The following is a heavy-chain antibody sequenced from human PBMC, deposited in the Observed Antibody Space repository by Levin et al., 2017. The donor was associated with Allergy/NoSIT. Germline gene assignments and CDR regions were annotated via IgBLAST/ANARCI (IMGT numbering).Heavy chain of an antibody. CDR3: ARAGLGRRDYLDGYFDY. Sequence: WASVKVSCKASGYTFTSYYMHWVRQAPGQGLEWMGIINPSGGSTSYAQKFQGRVTMTRDTSTSTVYMELSSLRSEDTAVYYCARAGLGRRDYLDGYFDYWGQGTLVTVSS. V-gene: IGHV1-46*01. J-gene: IGHJ4*02. CDR1: GYTFTSYY. D-gene: IGHD3-16*01. CDR2: INPSGGST.